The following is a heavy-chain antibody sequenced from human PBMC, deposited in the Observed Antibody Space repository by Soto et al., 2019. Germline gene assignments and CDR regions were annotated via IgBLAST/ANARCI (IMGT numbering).Heavy chain of an antibody. CDR3: AKSVGLMVYAIGAYFDY. V-gene: IGHV3-30*18. D-gene: IGHD2-8*01. CDR1: GFTFSSYG. CDR2: ISYDGSNK. J-gene: IGHJ4*02. Sequence: QVQLVESGGGVVQPGRSLRLSCAASGFTFSSYGMHWVRQAPGKGLEWVAVISYDGSNKYYADSVKGRFNISRDNSKNTLYLQMNSLRAEDTAVYYCAKSVGLMVYAIGAYFDYWGQGTLVTVSS.